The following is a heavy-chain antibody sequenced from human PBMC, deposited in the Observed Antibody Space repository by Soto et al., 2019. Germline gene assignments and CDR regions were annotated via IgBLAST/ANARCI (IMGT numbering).Heavy chain of an antibody. CDR3: ARNYGPGYTFDY. V-gene: IGHV4-59*08. D-gene: IGHD3-10*01. CDR2: IYYSGST. J-gene: IGHJ4*02. Sequence: QVQLQESGPGLVKPSETLSLTCTVSGGSISSYYWSWIRQPPGKGLEWIGYIYYSGSTNHNPSLKSRVTISVDTSKNQFSLKLSSVTAADTAVYYCARNYGPGYTFDYWGQGTLVTVSS. CDR1: GGSISSYY.